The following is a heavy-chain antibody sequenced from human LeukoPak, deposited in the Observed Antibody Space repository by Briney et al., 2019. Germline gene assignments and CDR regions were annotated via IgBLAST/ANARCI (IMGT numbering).Heavy chain of an antibody. CDR2: IYTSGST. J-gene: IGHJ4*02. V-gene: IGHV4-4*07. CDR3: ARGGELEIVAHFDY. D-gene: IGHD5-12*01. Sequence: PSETLSLTCTVSGGSMNSYYWTWIRQPAGKGLEWIGRIYTSGSTNYNPSLKSRVTMSLDTSKNQSSLRLSSVTAADTAVYYCARGGELEIVAHFDYWGQGTLVTVSS. CDR1: GGSMNSYY.